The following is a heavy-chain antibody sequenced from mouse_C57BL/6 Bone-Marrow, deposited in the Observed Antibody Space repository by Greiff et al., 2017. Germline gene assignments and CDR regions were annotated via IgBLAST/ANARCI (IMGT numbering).Heavy chain of an antibody. J-gene: IGHJ1*03. CDR1: GFTFSDYY. CDR2: ISNGGGST. V-gene: IGHV5-12*01. D-gene: IGHD1-1*01. CDR3: ARPRYYYSSGYFDV. Sequence: EVMLVESGGGLVQPGGSLKLSCAASGFTFSDYYMYWVRQTPEKRLEWVAYISNGGGSTYYPDTVKGRFTISRDNAKNTLYLQMSRLKSEDTAMYYCARPRYYYSSGYFDVWGTGTTVTVSS.